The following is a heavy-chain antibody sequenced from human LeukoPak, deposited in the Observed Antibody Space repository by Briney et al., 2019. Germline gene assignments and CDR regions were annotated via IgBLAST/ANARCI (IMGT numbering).Heavy chain of an antibody. D-gene: IGHD1-26*01. Sequence: PGGSLRLSCTVSGFTVSSNYMTWVRQAPGKGLEWVSVIYNTGSTYYAESVKGRFTISRDNSKNTLYLQMNSLRAEDTAVYYCARDNYSGSRYFDYWGQGTLVTVSS. V-gene: IGHV3-53*01. CDR3: ARDNYSGSRYFDY. CDR2: IYNTGST. J-gene: IGHJ4*02. CDR1: GFTVSSNY.